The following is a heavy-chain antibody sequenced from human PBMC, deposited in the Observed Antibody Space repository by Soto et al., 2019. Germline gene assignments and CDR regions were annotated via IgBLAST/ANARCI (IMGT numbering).Heavy chain of an antibody. Sequence: GGSLILSCAASGFSFVNYAMNWVRQAPGKGLEWVSGLSGSGTSTYYADSVKGRFTISRDNSRDTLFLQMNSLTADDTAVYYCAKATTNGGWFNPFDSWGQGALVTVSS. J-gene: IGHJ4*02. D-gene: IGHD6-19*01. CDR2: LSGSGTST. CDR3: AKATTNGGWFNPFDS. V-gene: IGHV3-23*01. CDR1: GFSFVNYA.